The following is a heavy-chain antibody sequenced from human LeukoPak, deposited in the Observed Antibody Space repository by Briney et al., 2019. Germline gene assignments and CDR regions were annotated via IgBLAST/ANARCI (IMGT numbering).Heavy chain of an antibody. D-gene: IGHD5-18*01. CDR1: GFTFSSYG. Sequence: GGSLRLSCAASGFTFSSYGMHWVRQAPGKGLEWVAVISHDGSNKYYADSVKGRFTISRDNSKNTLYLQMNSLRAEDTAVYYCAKDQGYSYGSSSVDYWGQGTLVTVSS. CDR2: ISHDGSNK. J-gene: IGHJ4*02. CDR3: AKDQGYSYGSSSVDY. V-gene: IGHV3-30*18.